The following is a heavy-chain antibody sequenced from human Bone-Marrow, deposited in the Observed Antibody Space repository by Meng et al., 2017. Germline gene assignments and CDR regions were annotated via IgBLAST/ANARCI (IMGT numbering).Heavy chain of an antibody. J-gene: IGHJ4*02. CDR3: ARVGSSWRPVTSYYFAY. D-gene: IGHD3-16*01. Sequence: QVQPQESVPRLVKPFPTRAPTSTCPGGPVSIGGYYWSWIRHHPGKGLEWIQYIYYSRSTYYNPSLMSLVPISLDTSHTQFSLHLISLPAADSSVSYCARVGSSWRPVTSYYFAYWGQGTLVTVSS. V-gene: IGHV4-31*01. CDR2: IYYSRST. CDR1: GGPVSIGGYY.